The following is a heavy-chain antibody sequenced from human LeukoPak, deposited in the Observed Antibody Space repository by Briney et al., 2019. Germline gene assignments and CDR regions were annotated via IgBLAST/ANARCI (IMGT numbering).Heavy chain of an antibody. Sequence: GGSLRLSCAASGFTFSSYGMHWVRQAPGKGLEWVAFIRYDGSNKYYADSVKGRFTISRDNSENTLYLQMNSLRAEDTALYYCAKDRSGYDYYGQYYFDYWGQGTLVTVSS. CDR2: IRYDGSNK. CDR3: AKDRSGYDYYGQYYFDY. D-gene: IGHD5-12*01. CDR1: GFTFSSYG. J-gene: IGHJ4*02. V-gene: IGHV3-30*02.